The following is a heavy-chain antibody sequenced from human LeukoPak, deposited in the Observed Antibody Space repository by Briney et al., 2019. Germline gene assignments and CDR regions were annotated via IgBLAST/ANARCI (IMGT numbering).Heavy chain of an antibody. Sequence: ASVKVSCKASGGTFSSYTISWVRQAPGQGLEGMGRIIPILGIANYAQKFQGRVTITADKSTSTAYMELSSLRSEDTAVYYCARDPGHCSSTICPHYWGQGTLVTVSS. CDR1: GGTFSSYT. J-gene: IGHJ4*02. CDR2: IIPILGIA. CDR3: ARDPGHCSSTICPHY. V-gene: IGHV1-69*04. D-gene: IGHD2-2*01.